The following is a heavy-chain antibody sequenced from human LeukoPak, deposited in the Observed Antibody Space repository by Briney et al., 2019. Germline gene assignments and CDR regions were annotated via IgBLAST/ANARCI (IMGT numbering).Heavy chain of an antibody. V-gene: IGHV4-34*01. CDR3: ARGRTVTTLCYFDY. Sequence: SETLSLTCAVYGGSFSGYYWSWIRQPPGKGLEWIGEINHSGSTNYNPSLKSRVTISVDTSKNQFSLKLSSVTAADTAVYYCARGRTVTTLCYFDYWGQGTLVTVSS. CDR2: INHSGST. CDR1: GGSFSGYY. J-gene: IGHJ4*02. D-gene: IGHD4-17*01.